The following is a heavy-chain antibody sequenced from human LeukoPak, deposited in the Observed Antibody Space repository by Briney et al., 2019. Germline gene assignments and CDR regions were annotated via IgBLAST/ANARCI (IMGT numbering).Heavy chain of an antibody. CDR3: ARIKGGQDGMDV. D-gene: IGHD3-16*01. Sequence: SGPTLANPTQTLTLTCTFSGLSLSTSGMCVSWIRQPPGKALEWLALIDWDDDKYYSTSLKTRLTISKDTSKNQVVLTMTDMDPVDTATYYCARIKGGQDGMDVWGQGTTVTVSS. CDR2: IDWDDDK. J-gene: IGHJ6*02. CDR1: GLSLSTSGMC. V-gene: IGHV2-70*01.